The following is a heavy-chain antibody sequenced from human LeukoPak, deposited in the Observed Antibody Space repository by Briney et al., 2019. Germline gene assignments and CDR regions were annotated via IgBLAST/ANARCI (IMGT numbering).Heavy chain of an antibody. V-gene: IGHV3-21*01. CDR1: GFTFSSYG. J-gene: IGHJ5*02. Sequence: GGSLRLSCAASGFTFSSYGMNWVRQAPGKGLEWVSSISSSSSYIYYADSVRGRFTISRDNAKNSLYLQMNSLRAEDTAVYYCARDWNQLGGSNWFDPWGQGTLVTVSS. CDR3: ARDWNQLGGSNWFDP. D-gene: IGHD1-14*01. CDR2: ISSSSSYI.